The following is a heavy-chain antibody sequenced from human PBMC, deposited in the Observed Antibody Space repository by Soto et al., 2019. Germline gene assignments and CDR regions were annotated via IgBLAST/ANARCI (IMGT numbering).Heavy chain of an antibody. CDR2: ISGSGGST. V-gene: IGHV3-23*01. Sequence: GGSLRLSCAASGFTFSSYAMSWVRQAPGKGLEWVSAISGSGGSTYYADSVKGRFTISRDNSKNTLYLQMNSLSAEDTAVYYCAKTVGSGSYAFDIWGQGTMVTVSS. CDR1: GFTFSSYA. CDR3: AKTVGSGSYAFDI. D-gene: IGHD3-10*01. J-gene: IGHJ3*02.